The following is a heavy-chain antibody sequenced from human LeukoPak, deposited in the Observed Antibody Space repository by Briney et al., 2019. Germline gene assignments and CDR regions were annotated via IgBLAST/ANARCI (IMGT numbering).Heavy chain of an antibody. CDR2: ISGSGGST. Sequence: GGSLRLSCAASGFTFSSYAMSWVRQAPGKGLERVSAISGSGGSTYYADSVKGRFTISRDNSKNTLYLQMNSLRAEDTAVYYCAKSGMGIVVVVAADYWGQGTLVSVSS. CDR1: GFTFSSYA. V-gene: IGHV3-23*01. CDR3: AKSGMGIVVVVAADY. J-gene: IGHJ4*02. D-gene: IGHD2-15*01.